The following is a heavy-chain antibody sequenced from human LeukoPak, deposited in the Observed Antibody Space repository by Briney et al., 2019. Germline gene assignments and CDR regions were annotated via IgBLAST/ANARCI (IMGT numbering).Heavy chain of an antibody. J-gene: IGHJ4*02. D-gene: IGHD5-24*01. V-gene: IGHV3-7*01. CDR2: IKKDGGET. CDR1: RFTFSNYW. Sequence: GGSLRLSCVASRFTFSNYWMTWVRQAPGKGLERVANIKKDGGETYYMESVKGRFTISRDNARNSLYLQMNSLTVEDTAVYYCAPDMGWQQFDQWGQGTLVTVSS. CDR3: APDMGWQQFDQ.